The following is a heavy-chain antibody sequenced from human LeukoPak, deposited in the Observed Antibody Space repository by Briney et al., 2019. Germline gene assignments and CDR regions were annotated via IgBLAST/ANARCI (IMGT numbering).Heavy chain of an antibody. J-gene: IGHJ5*01. Sequence: GGSLRLSCAASGFTFSNAWMSWVRQAPGKGLEWVGRIKSKTDGGTTENAAPVKDRFTISRDDSKNTLYLQMNSLRAEDTAVTVRKIGTPQEDSSSTSCFPFDSWGQGTLVTVSS. CDR2: IKSKTDGGTT. CDR3: KIGTPQEDSSSTSCFPFDS. CDR1: GFTFSNAW. D-gene: IGHD2-2*01. V-gene: IGHV3-15*01.